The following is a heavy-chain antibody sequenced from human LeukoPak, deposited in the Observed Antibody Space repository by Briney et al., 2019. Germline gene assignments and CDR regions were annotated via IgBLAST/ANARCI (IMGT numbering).Heavy chain of an antibody. D-gene: IGHD3-10*01. CDR3: ARGPPDFYNSGSYYNGYNWFDS. CDR1: GGSISSYY. V-gene: IGHV4-59*08. Sequence: PSETLSLTCTVYGGSISSYYWSWVRQPPGRGLEWIGHIYYSGSTNYNPSLKSRVTISVDTSKNQFSLKLSSVTAADTAVYYCARGPPDFYNSGSYYNGYNWFDSWGQGTLVTVSS. J-gene: IGHJ5*01. CDR2: IYYSGST.